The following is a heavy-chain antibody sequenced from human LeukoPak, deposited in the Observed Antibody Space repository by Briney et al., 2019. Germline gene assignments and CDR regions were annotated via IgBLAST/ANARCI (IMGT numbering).Heavy chain of an antibody. CDR3: ARDTTSAYGMDV. J-gene: IGHJ6*02. CDR1: GGSFSGYY. D-gene: IGHD1-26*01. Sequence: PSETLSLTCAVYGGSFSGYYWSWIRQPPGKGLEWIGEINHSGSTNYNPSLKSRVTISVDTSKNQFSLKLSSVTAADTAVYYCARDTTSAYGMDVWGQGTTVTVSS. V-gene: IGHV4-34*01. CDR2: INHSGST.